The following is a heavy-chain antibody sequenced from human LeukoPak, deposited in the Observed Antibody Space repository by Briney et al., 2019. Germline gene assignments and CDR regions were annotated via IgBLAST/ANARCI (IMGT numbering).Heavy chain of an antibody. D-gene: IGHD3-16*02. J-gene: IGHJ4*02. V-gene: IGHV3-21*01. CDR2: SSSSSSYI. CDR3: ARDRNMITFGGVIVTIDY. Sequence: GGSLRLSCAASGFTFSSYSMNWVRQAPGKGLEWVSSSSSSSSYIYYADSVKGRFTTSRDNAKNSLYLQMNSLRAEDTAVYYCARDRNMITFGGVIVTIDYWGQGTLVTVSS. CDR1: GFTFSSYS.